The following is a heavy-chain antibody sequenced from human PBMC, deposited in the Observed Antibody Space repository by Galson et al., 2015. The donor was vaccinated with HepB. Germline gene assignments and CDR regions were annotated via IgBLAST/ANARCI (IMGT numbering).Heavy chain of an antibody. CDR1: GGSINSSSDS. CDR2: VYYSGST. J-gene: IGHJ4*02. Sequence: ETLSLTCIVSGGSINSSSDSWGWIRQPPGKGLEWIASVYYSGSTYNNPSLRSRVTISVDTSKNQFSLKLSSVTAADTAVYYCARHFNYESTSYPDYFDYWGRGTLVTVSS. D-gene: IGHD3-22*01. CDR3: ARHFNYESTSYPDYFDY. V-gene: IGHV4-39*01.